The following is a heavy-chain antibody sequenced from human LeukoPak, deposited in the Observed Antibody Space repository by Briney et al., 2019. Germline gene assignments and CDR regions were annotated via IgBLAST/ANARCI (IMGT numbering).Heavy chain of an antibody. CDR2: IKSKIDGETT. D-gene: IGHD3-10*01. J-gene: IGHJ4*02. V-gene: IGHV3-15*01. CDR3: TTELGLSFGVRYFDH. Sequence: PGGSLRLSCAASGFTFSNAWMSWVRQAPGKGLEWVGLIKSKIDGETTGYAAPVKGRFTISRDDSKNMLYLQMSSLKTEDTAVYYCTTELGLSFGVRYFDHWGQGTSATVSS. CDR1: GFTFSNAW.